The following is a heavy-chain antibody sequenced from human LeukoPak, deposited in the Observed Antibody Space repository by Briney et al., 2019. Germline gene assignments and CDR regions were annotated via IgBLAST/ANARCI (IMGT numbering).Heavy chain of an antibody. J-gene: IGHJ4*02. D-gene: IGHD3-10*01. V-gene: IGHV3-48*03. CDR3: ARDFTYGSGSYYNGGFDY. CDR1: GFTFSSYE. Sequence: GGSLRLSCAASGFTFSSYEMNSVRQAPGKVLEWVSYISSSGSTIYYADSVKGRFTISRDNAENSLYLQMNSLRAEDTAVYYCARDFTYGSGSYYNGGFDYWGQGTLVTVSS. CDR2: ISSSGSTI.